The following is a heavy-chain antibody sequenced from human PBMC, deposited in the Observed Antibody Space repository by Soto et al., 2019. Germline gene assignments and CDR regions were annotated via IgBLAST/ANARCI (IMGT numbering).Heavy chain of an antibody. D-gene: IGHD1-26*01. J-gene: IGHJ4*02. CDR2: IYSGGST. Sequence: EVQLLESGGGLVQPGGSLRLSCAASGFTFSSYAMSWVRQAPGKGLEWVSVIYSGGSTDYADSVKGRFTISRDNSKNTLYLQMNSLRAEDTAVYYCARGPLIAGGRQVDYWGQGTLVTVSS. V-gene: IGHV3-23*03. CDR3: ARGPLIAGGRQVDY. CDR1: GFTFSSYA.